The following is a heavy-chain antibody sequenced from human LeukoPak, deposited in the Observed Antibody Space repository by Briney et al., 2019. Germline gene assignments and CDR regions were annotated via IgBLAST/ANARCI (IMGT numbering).Heavy chain of an antibody. V-gene: IGHV4-34*01. J-gene: IGHJ5*02. CDR2: INHSGST. Sequence: SETLSLTCAVYGGSFSGYYWSWIRQPPGKGLEWIGEINHSGSTNYNPSLKSRVTISVDTSKNQFSLKLSSVTAADTAVYHCARGSRWFDPWGQETLVTVSS. CDR3: ARGSRWFDP. CDR1: GGSFSGYY.